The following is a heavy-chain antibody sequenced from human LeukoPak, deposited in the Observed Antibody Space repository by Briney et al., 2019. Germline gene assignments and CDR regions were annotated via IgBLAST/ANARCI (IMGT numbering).Heavy chain of an antibody. CDR3: ARDIVVVPAAIELFDY. D-gene: IGHD2-2*01. Sequence: SETLSLTRTVSGGSISSSSYYWGWIRQPPGKGLEWIGSIYYSGSTYYNPSLKSRVTISVDTSKNQFSLKLSSVTAADTAVYYCARDIVVVPAAIELFDYWGQGTLVTVSS. J-gene: IGHJ4*02. CDR2: IYYSGST. V-gene: IGHV4-39*01. CDR1: GGSISSSSYY.